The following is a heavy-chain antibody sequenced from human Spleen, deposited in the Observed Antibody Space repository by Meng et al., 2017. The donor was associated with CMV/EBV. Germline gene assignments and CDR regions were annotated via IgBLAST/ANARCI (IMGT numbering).Heavy chain of an antibody. D-gene: IGHD2-2*02. CDR2: IYYSGST. J-gene: IGHJ4*02. CDR1: GGSISSSGYY. CDR3: ARVVPAAIVYYFDY. Sequence: SETLSLTCTVSGGSISSSGYYWGWIRQPPGKGLEWIGSIYYSGSTYYNPSLKSRVTISVDTSKNQFSLKLSSVTAADTAVYYCARVVPAAIVYYFDYWGQGTLVTVSS. V-gene: IGHV4-39*07.